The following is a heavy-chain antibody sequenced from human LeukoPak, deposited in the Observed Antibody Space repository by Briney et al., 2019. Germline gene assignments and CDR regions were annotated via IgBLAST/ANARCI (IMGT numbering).Heavy chain of an antibody. D-gene: IGHD1-26*01. CDR1: GGSISNY. V-gene: IGHV4-59*01. Sequence: PSETLSLTCTVSGGSISNYWSWIRQPPGKGLEWIGYIYYSGSTNYNPSLKSRVTISVDTSKNQFSLKLSSVTAADTAVYYCARCIVGASNWFDPWGQGTLVTVSS. CDR3: ARCIVGASNWFDP. CDR2: IYYSGST. J-gene: IGHJ5*02.